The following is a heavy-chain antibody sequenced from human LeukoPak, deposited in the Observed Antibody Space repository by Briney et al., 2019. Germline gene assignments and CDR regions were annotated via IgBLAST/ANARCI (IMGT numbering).Heavy chain of an antibody. CDR1: GFTVSSNY. CDR3: ARGYYYDSSGYYSGFDY. V-gene: IGHV3-48*04. CDR2: ISSSSSTI. J-gene: IGHJ4*02. D-gene: IGHD3-22*01. Sequence: GGSLRLSCSASGFTVSSNYMSWVRQAPGKGLEWVSYISSSSSTIYYAASVKGRFTISRDNAKNSLYLQMNSLRAEDTAVYYCARGYYYDSSGYYSGFDYWGQGTLVTVSS.